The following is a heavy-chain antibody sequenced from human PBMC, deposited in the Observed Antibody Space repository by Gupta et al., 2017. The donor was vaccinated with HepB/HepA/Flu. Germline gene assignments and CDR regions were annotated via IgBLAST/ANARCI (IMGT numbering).Heavy chain of an antibody. CDR3: ARGRAPPFRYYDSNVYFFDY. CDR2: INHSGST. Sequence: QVQLQQWGAGLLKPSETLSLTCAVYGGSFSDYYWSWIRQPPGKGLEWIGEINHSGSTNYNPSLKSRVTISVDTSKNQFSLKLSSVTAADTAVYYCARGRAPPFRYYDSNVYFFDYWGQGTLVTVSS. V-gene: IGHV4-34*01. J-gene: IGHJ4*02. D-gene: IGHD3-22*01. CDR1: GGSFSDYY.